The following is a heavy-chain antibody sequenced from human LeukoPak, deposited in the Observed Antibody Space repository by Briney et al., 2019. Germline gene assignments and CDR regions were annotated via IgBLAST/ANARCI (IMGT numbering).Heavy chain of an antibody. CDR1: GFTVSSNY. V-gene: IGHV3-53*01. CDR3: ARGWTAGDYFDY. Sequence: PGGSLRLSCAASGFTVSSNYMNWVRQAPGKGLEWVSVIYSGGSTFYSDSVKGRFTISRDSSKNTLSLHMNSLRAEDTAVYYCARGWTAGDYFDYWGQGTLVTVSS. CDR2: IYSGGST. J-gene: IGHJ4*02. D-gene: IGHD3/OR15-3a*01.